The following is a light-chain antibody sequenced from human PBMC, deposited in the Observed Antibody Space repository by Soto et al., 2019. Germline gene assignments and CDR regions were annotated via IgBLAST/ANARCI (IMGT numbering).Light chain of an antibody. CDR1: QVISNY. Sequence: DIQMTQSPSSLSASVGDRVTITCRASQVISNYLAWYQQKPGKVPKLLIYVASTLQSGVPLRFSGSGSGTDFTLTISSLQPEDVAAYYCQKYNSAPWTFGQGTKVEIK. J-gene: IGKJ1*01. CDR3: QKYNSAPWT. V-gene: IGKV1-27*01. CDR2: VAS.